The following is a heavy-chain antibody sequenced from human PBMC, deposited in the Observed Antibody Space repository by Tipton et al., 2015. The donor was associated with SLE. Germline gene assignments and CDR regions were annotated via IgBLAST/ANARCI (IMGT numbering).Heavy chain of an antibody. D-gene: IGHD2-8*01. Sequence: RSLRLSCAASGFTFDDYAMHWVRQAPGKGLEWVSGISWNSGSIGYADSVKGRFTISRDNAKNSLYLQMNSLRAEDTAVYYCEVYAKGDFDYWGQGTLVTVSS. J-gene: IGHJ4*02. V-gene: IGHV3-9*01. CDR1: GFTFDDYA. CDR2: ISWNSGSI. CDR3: EVYAKGDFDY.